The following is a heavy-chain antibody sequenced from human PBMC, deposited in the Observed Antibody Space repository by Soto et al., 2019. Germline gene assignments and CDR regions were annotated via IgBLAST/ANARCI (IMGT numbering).Heavy chain of an antibody. Sequence: GASVKVSCKASGYTFTSYAMHWVRQAPGQRLEWMGWINAGNGNTKYSQKFQGRVTITRDTSASTAYMELSSLRSEDTAVYYCARDPPRPDGYYGMDVWGQGTTVTVSS. J-gene: IGHJ6*02. CDR2: INAGNGNT. CDR1: GYTFTSYA. CDR3: ARDPPRPDGYYGMDV. V-gene: IGHV1-3*01.